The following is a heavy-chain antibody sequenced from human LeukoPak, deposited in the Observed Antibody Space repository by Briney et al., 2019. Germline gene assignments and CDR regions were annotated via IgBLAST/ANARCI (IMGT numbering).Heavy chain of an antibody. Sequence: PLETLSLTCAVYGGSFSGYYWSWLRQPPGKGLEWIGEINHSGGTNYNPSLKSRVTISVDTSKNQFSLKLSSVTAADTAVYYCARERGYSYWSYFDYWGQGTLVTVSS. D-gene: IGHD5-18*01. V-gene: IGHV4-34*01. CDR3: ARERGYSYWSYFDY. J-gene: IGHJ4*02. CDR2: INHSGGT. CDR1: GGSFSGYY.